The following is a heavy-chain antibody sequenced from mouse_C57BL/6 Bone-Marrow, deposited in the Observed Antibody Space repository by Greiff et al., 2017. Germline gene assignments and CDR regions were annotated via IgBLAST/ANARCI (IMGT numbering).Heavy chain of an antibody. CDR3: APLDSSGYVMVY. CDR2: IDPSDSYT. Sequence: QVQLQQPGAELVKPGASVKLSCKASGYTFTSYWMQWVKQRPGQGLEWIGEIDPSDSYTNYNQKFKGKATLTVDTSSRTAYMQLSSLTSEDSAVYYCAPLDSSGYVMVYWGQGPLVTVSA. CDR1: GYTFTSYW. V-gene: IGHV1-50*01. D-gene: IGHD3-2*02. J-gene: IGHJ3*01.